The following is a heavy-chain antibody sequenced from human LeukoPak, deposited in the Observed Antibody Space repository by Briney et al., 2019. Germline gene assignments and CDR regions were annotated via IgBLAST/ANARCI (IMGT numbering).Heavy chain of an antibody. V-gene: IGHV3-23*01. Sequence: PGGSLRLSCVASGFTFSTYAMSWVRQAPGKGLEWVSVLSGRSDTIYYADSVKGRFTISRHNSKNTLYLQMNSLRAEDTAVYYCARGGGYYYDSSGIDAFDIWGQGTMVTVSS. CDR2: LSGRSDTI. CDR1: GFTFSTYA. D-gene: IGHD3-22*01. CDR3: ARGGGYYYDSSGIDAFDI. J-gene: IGHJ3*02.